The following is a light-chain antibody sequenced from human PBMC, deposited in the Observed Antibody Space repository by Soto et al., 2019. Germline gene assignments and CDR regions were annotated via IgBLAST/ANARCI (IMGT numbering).Light chain of an antibody. CDR2: DAS. Sequence: EIVLTQSPATLSVSPGERATLSCRASQSVSSYLAWYQQKPGQAPRLLIYDASNRATGIPARFSGSGSGTDFTLTISSLQPEDFAVYYCQQRSNWPITLGQGTRLEIK. CDR1: QSVSSY. J-gene: IGKJ5*01. CDR3: QQRSNWPIT. V-gene: IGKV3-11*01.